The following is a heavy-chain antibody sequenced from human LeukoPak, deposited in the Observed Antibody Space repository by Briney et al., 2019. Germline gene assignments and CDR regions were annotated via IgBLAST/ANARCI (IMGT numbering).Heavy chain of an antibody. D-gene: IGHD2-2*01. V-gene: IGHV3-23*01. CDR2: ISGSGDYR. CDR1: GFIFRDYV. Sequence: PGGSLRLSCTASGFIFRDYVMNWVRQAPGKGLEWVSSISGSGDYRYYADSVEGRFTISRDNSRNTLDLRINRLRSEDTARYFCARDPSQTSTWFDSWGQGTLVIVSP. J-gene: IGHJ5*01. CDR3: ARDPSQTSTWFDS.